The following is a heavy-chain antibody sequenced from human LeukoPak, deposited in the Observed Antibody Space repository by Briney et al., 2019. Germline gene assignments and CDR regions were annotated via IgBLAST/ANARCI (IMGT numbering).Heavy chain of an antibody. V-gene: IGHV3-7*04. CDR1: GFTFSRYW. CDR2: IKGDGSKT. D-gene: IGHD3-9*01. CDR3: VRDNPPHEIKDYESLNGCYSSYVMDV. Sequence: GGSLRLSCVASGFTFSRYWMSWVRQAPGKGLEWVANIKGDGSKTYYVDSVKGRFTISRDNSKNSVYLQLNSLRADDTAIYYCVRDNPPHEIKDYESLNGCYSSYVMDVWGQGTTVTVS. J-gene: IGHJ6*02.